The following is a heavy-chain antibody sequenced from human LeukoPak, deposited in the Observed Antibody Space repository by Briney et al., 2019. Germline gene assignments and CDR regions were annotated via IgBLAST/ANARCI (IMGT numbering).Heavy chain of an antibody. D-gene: IGHD5-18*01. V-gene: IGHV4-59*01. CDR3: ARVRRGYSYGCDY. CDR1: GGSISSYY. J-gene: IGHJ4*02. Sequence: KSSETLSLTCTVSGGSISSYYWSWIRQPPGKGLEWIGYIYYSGSTNYNPSLKSRVTISVDTSKNQSSLKLSSVTAADTAVYYCARVRRGYSYGCDYWGQGTLVTVSS. CDR2: IYYSGST.